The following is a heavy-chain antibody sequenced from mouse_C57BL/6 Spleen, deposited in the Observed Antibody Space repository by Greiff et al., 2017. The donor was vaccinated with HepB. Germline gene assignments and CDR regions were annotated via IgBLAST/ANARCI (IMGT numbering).Heavy chain of an antibody. D-gene: IGHD2-2*01. CDR2: IYPGDGDT. CDR1: GYAFSSSW. V-gene: IGHV1-82*01. CDR3: ARGDYGYDGDFDY. Sequence: VKLVESGPELVKPGASVKISCKASGYAFSSSWMNWVKQRPGKGLEWIGRIYPGDGDTNYNGKFKGKATLTADKSSSTAYMQLSSLTSEDSAVYFCARGDYGYDGDFDYWGQGTTLTVSS. J-gene: IGHJ2*01.